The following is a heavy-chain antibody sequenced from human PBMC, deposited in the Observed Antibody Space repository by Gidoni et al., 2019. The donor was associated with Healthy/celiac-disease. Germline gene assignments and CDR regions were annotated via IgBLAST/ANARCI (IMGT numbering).Heavy chain of an antibody. CDR3: ARDYGSGWDYYFDY. Sequence: QVQLVESGGGVVQPGRSLGFSCAASGFTFSSYAMHWVRQAPGKGLEWVAVISYDGSNKYYADSVKGRFTISRDNSKNTLYLQMNSLRAEDTAVYYCARDYGSGWDYYFDYWGQGTLVTVSS. D-gene: IGHD6-19*01. V-gene: IGHV3-30-3*01. CDR2: ISYDGSNK. CDR1: GFTFSSYA. J-gene: IGHJ4*02.